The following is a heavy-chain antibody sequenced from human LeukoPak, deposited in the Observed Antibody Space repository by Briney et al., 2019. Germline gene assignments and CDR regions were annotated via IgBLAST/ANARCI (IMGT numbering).Heavy chain of an antibody. CDR2: ISYDGSNK. CDR3: ARDPNMGGNSDLDY. CDR1: GFTVSSNY. D-gene: IGHD4-23*01. J-gene: IGHJ4*02. Sequence: GGSLRLSCAASGFTVSSNYMSWVRQAPGKGLEWVAVISYDGSNKYYADSVKGRFTISRDNSKNTLYLQMNSLKFEDTAVYYCARDPNMGGNSDLDYWGEGTLVIVSS. V-gene: IGHV3-30-3*01.